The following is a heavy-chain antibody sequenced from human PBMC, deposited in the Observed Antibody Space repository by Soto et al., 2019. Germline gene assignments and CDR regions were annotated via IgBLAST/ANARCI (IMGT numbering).Heavy chain of an antibody. Sequence: QITLKESGPTLVKPTQTLTLTCTFSGFSRSTSGVGVGWIRQPPGKALEWLALIYWNDDKRYSPSLKSRLTITTDTPKTQVVRTMTNRDPVDTAIYYRAPSSGYSSSWWWPPGALGYWGQGTLVTVSS. CDR2: IYWNDDK. CDR1: GFSRSTSGVG. D-gene: IGHD6-13*01. J-gene: IGHJ4*02. CDR3: APSSGYSSSWWWPPGALGY. V-gene: IGHV2-5*01.